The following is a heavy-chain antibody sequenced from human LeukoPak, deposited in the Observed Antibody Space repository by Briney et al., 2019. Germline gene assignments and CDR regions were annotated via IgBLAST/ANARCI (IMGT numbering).Heavy chain of an antibody. Sequence: PGGSLRLSCAASVFTLSNYEMNWVGQAPGKGLEGVAYISSSGSAIYSADSVKGRFTISRDNAKNSLYLQMNSLRAEDTAVYYCARDGYSSSSGTDVWGKGTTVTVSS. CDR2: ISSSGSAI. CDR1: VFTLSNYE. CDR3: ARDGYSSSSGTDV. V-gene: IGHV3-48*03. J-gene: IGHJ6*04. D-gene: IGHD6-6*01.